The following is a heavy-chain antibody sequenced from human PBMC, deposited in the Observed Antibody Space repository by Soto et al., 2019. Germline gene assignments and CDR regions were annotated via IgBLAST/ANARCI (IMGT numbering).Heavy chain of an antibody. CDR3: ARGGIVANYYYYYMDV. J-gene: IGHJ6*03. Sequence: GWSMRLSCAASGFTFDGYAMPWVRQAPGKGIEWVSSISSSSSTIYYADSVKGRFTISRDNAKNSLYLQMNSLRAEDTAVYYCARGGIVANYYYYYMDVWGKGTTVTVSS. CDR1: GFTFDGYA. D-gene: IGHD5-12*01. V-gene: IGHV3-48*01. CDR2: ISSSSSTI.